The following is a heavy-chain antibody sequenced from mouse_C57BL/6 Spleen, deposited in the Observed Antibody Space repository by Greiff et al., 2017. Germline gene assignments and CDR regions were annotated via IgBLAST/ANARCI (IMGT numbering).Heavy chain of an antibody. Sequence: EVQLVESGGGLVQPGGSLSLSCAASGFTFTDYYMSWVRQPPGKALEWLGFIRNKANGYTTEYSASVKGRFTISRDNSQSILYLQMNALRAEDSATYYCARYVLGYFDYWGQGTTLTVSS. CDR1: GFTFTDYY. V-gene: IGHV7-3*01. CDR3: ARYVLGYFDY. CDR2: IRNKANGYTT. J-gene: IGHJ2*01. D-gene: IGHD4-1*01.